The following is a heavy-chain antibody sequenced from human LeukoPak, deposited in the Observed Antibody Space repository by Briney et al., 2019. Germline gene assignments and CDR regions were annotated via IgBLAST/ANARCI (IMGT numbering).Heavy chain of an antibody. CDR1: GFTFNIYA. CDR2: IKTRAGRRTDDYDA. D-gene: IGHD2-2*01. V-gene: IGHV3-15*01. CDR3: TTGLCIGTACHWDVAFYV. J-gene: IGHJ3*01. Sequence: PWESLRLSCAASGFTFNIYAMSWVRQAPGKGLEWVGRIKTRAGRRTDDYDADYAAPVKGRFTISRDESNNVVSLQMSSLKSEDAAVYYCTTGLCIGTACHWDVAFYVWGQGTAVTVSS.